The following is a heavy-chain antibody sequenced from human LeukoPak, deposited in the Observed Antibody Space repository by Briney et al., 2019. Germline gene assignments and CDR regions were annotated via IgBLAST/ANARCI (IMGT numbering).Heavy chain of an antibody. CDR3: ARVYRPGLVADGFDY. CDR1: GYTFTSFG. D-gene: IGHD2-15*01. CDR2: ISAYNGNT. V-gene: IGHV1-18*01. J-gene: IGHJ4*02. Sequence: ASVKVSCKASGYTFTSFGISWVRQAPGQGLEWMGWISAYNGNTNYTQKLQGRVTTTTDTSTSTAYMELRSLRSDDTAVYYCARVYRPGLVADGFDYWGQGTLVTVSS.